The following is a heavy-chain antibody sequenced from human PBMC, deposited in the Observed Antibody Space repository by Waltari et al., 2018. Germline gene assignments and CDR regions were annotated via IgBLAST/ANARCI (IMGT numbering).Heavy chain of an antibody. J-gene: IGHJ1*01. V-gene: IGHV4-4*02. Sequence: QVQLQESGPGLVKPSGTLSLTCAVSGGSISSSNWWSWVRQPPGKGLEWIGEIYHSGSTNYNPSLKSRVTISVDKSKNSLYLQMNSLRAEDTAVYYCARVRKDVHGRLEYFQHWGQGTLVTVSS. CDR3: ARVRKDVHGRLEYFQH. CDR1: GGSISSSNW. CDR2: IYHSGST. D-gene: IGHD6-6*01.